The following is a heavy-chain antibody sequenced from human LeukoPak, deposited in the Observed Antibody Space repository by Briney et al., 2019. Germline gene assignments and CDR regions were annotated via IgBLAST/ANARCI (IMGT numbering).Heavy chain of an antibody. J-gene: IGHJ6*04. V-gene: IGHV3-23*01. CDR3: AELGITMIGGV. CDR1: GFTFSTYA. D-gene: IGHD3-10*02. Sequence: GGSLRLSCAASGFTFSTYAMNWVRQAPGKGLEWVSVISVSGSSTYYADSVKGRFTISRDNAKNSLYLQMNSLRAEDTAVYYCAELGITMIGGVWGKGTTVTISS. CDR2: ISVSGSST.